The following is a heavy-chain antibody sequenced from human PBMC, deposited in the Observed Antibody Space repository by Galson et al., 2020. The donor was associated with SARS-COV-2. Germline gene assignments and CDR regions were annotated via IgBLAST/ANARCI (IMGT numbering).Heavy chain of an antibody. J-gene: IGHJ6*02. D-gene: IGHD2-2*01. Sequence: TGGSLRLSCAASGFTFSSYAMHWVRQAPGKGLEWVANIKQDGSEKYYVDSVKGRFTISRDNAKNSLYLQMNSLRAEDTAVYYCARDQDCSSTNCYYYGMDVWGQGTTVTVSS. CDR2: IKQDGSEK. V-gene: IGHV3-7*03. CDR3: ARDQDCSSTNCYYYGMDV. CDR1: GFTFSSYA.